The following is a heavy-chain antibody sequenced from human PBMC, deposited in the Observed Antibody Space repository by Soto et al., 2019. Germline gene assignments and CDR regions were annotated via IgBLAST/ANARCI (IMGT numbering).Heavy chain of an antibody. D-gene: IGHD6-13*01. Sequence: PGESLRLSCAASGFNFNTYALHWVRQAPGKGLEWVAVISYDGGDKYYADSVQGRFTISRDNSKNTLYLQMNSLRIEDTAVYYCARDKGYTADYYFDYWGQGALVTVSS. CDR1: GFNFNTYA. V-gene: IGHV3-30-3*01. CDR2: ISYDGGDK. CDR3: ARDKGYTADYYFDY. J-gene: IGHJ4*02.